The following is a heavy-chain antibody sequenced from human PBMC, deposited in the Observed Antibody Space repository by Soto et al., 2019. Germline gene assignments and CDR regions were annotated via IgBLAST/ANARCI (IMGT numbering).Heavy chain of an antibody. D-gene: IGHD3-3*01. J-gene: IGHJ4*02. Sequence: PGGSLRLSCAASGFTFSSYGMHWVRQAPGKGLEWVAVIWYDGSNKYYADSVKGRFTISRDNSKNTLYLQMNSLRAEDTAVYYCARAYDFRYYFGYWGQGTLVTVSS. CDR1: GFTFSSYG. CDR2: IWYDGSNK. V-gene: IGHV3-33*01. CDR3: ARAYDFRYYFGY.